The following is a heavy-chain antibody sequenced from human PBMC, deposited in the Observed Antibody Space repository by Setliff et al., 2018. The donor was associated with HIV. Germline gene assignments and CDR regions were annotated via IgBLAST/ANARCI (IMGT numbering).Heavy chain of an antibody. Sequence: AWETLSLTCTVSGNSTSTYFWSWIRQPAGKGLEWIGRIYPSGATNYNPSLKSRVTMSVDMSRNQFSLKLSSVTAADTAVYYCARIRGDYFFDYWGQGILVTVSS. CDR1: GNSTSTYF. V-gene: IGHV4-4*07. CDR2: IYPSGAT. D-gene: IGHD2-21*02. CDR3: ARIRGDYFFDY. J-gene: IGHJ4*02.